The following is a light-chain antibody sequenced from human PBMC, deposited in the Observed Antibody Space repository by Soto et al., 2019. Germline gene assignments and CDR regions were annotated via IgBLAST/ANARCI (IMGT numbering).Light chain of an antibody. CDR2: EVS. V-gene: IGLV2-14*01. J-gene: IGLJ1*01. CDR3: FSFTTDWTHV. Sequence: QSALTQPASVSGSPGQSITISCTGTSSDVGAYNYVSWFQQHPSKAPTLIISEVSNRPSGVSNRFSGSKSGNAASLTISGLQAEDEADYFCFSFTTDWTHVFGTGTKVTVL. CDR1: SSDVGAYNY.